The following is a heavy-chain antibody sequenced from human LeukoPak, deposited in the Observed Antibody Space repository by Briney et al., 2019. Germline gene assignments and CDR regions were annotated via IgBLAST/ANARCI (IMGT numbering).Heavy chain of an antibody. D-gene: IGHD3-10*01. J-gene: IGHJ4*02. Sequence: SETLSLTCAVYGGSFSAYYWSWIRQPPGKGLEWIGEINHSGSTNYNPSLTSRITISLDTSKNQFSLEVDSVTAADTAVYYCATSRNYYGSGSPLRRWGQGTLVTVSS. CDR3: ATSRNYYGSGSPLRR. V-gene: IGHV4-34*01. CDR1: GGSFSAYY. CDR2: INHSGST.